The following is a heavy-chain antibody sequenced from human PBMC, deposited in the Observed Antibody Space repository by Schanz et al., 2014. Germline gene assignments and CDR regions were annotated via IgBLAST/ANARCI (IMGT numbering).Heavy chain of an antibody. CDR1: GFTFSNAW. V-gene: IGHV3-23*04. Sequence: VQLVESGGGLVKPGGSLRLSCGASGFTFSNAWMTWVRQAQGKGLEWVSVIYNGGGGRTYYADSVKGRFTISRDNSRNTLFLQMESLRTEDTAVYHCAKERDITGWNHGDYWGQGTLVTVSS. CDR3: AKERDITGWNHGDY. D-gene: IGHD6-19*01. J-gene: IGHJ4*02. CDR2: IYNGGGGRT.